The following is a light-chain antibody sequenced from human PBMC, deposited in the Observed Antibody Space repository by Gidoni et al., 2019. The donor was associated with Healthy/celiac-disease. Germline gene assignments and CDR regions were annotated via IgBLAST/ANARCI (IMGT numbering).Light chain of an antibody. V-gene: IGKV1-5*03. CDR3: QQYNSYTWT. Sequence: DIQMTQSPSTLSASVGDRVTITCRARQSISSWLAWYQQKPGKAPKLLIYKASSLESGVPSRFSGSGSATEFTLTIGSLQPDYFATYYCQQYNSYTWTFGQGTKVEIK. J-gene: IGKJ1*01. CDR2: KAS. CDR1: QSISSW.